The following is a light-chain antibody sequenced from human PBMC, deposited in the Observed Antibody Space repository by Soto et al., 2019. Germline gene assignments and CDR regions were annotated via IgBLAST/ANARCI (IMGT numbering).Light chain of an antibody. J-gene: IGKJ4*01. V-gene: IGKV4-1*01. Sequence: DIVMTQSPDSLTVSLGERATVNCKSSQSVLYSSKDKNYLAWYQQKPGQPPRLLIYWATSRDSGVPDRFSGSGSGTDFTLTISSLQPEDFATYFCLQDDDYPFTFGGGTKVEIK. CDR3: LQDDDYPFT. CDR1: QSVLYSSKDKNY. CDR2: WAT.